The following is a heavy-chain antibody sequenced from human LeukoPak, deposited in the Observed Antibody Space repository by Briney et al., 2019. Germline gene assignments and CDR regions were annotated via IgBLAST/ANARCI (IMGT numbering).Heavy chain of an antibody. CDR1: GGSFSGYY. Sequence: SETLSLTCAVYGGSFSGYYWSWIRQPPGKGLEWIGEINHSGSTNYNPSLESRVTISVDTSKNQFSLKLSSVTAADTAVYYCARDLVVPAAYWFDPWGQGTLVNVSS. V-gene: IGHV4-34*01. CDR3: ARDLVVPAAYWFDP. D-gene: IGHD2-2*01. CDR2: INHSGST. J-gene: IGHJ5*02.